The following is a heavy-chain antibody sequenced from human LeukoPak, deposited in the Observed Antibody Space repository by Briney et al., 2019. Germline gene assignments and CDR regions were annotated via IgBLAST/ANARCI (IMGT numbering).Heavy chain of an antibody. CDR2: INWNGGST. V-gene: IGHV3-20*04. D-gene: IGHD2-2*01. CDR1: GFTFDDYG. J-gene: IGHJ6*03. Sequence: GGSLRLPCAASGFTFDDYGMSWVRQAPGKGLEWVSGINWNGGSTGYADSVKGRFTISRDNAKNSLYLQMNSLRAEDTALYYCARGWRTEYCSSTSCYSYMDVWGKGTTVTVSS. CDR3: ARGWRTEYCSSTSCYSYMDV.